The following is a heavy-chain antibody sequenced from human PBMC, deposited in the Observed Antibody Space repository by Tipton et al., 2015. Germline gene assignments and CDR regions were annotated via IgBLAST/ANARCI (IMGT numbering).Heavy chain of an antibody. J-gene: IGHJ6*02. D-gene: IGHD3-3*01. V-gene: IGHV4-4*02. CDR1: GDSISSSNW. CDR3: ARDHSIFGVPFGMDV. Sequence: GLVKPSGTLSLTCSVSGDSISSSNWWSWVRQPPGKGLEWIGEIHHGGSTNYNPSLKSRVTISVDTSKNQFSLKLSSVTAADTAVYYCARDHSIFGVPFGMDVWGQGTTVTVSS. CDR2: IHHGGST.